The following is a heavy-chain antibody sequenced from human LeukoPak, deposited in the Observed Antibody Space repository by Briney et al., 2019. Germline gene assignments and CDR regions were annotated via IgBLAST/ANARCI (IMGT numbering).Heavy chain of an antibody. D-gene: IGHD1-1*01. J-gene: IGHJ4*02. CDR3: TRDRGAYNLYDY. CDR2: IRSKAYGETA. V-gene: IGHV3-49*03. Sequence: GGSLRLSCSASGFTFGDYAMSWIRQAPGKELEWVGFIRSKAYGETADYAASVKGRFTISRDDSKAIAYLQMNSLKTEDTAVYHCTRDRGAYNLYDYWGQGTLVTVSS. CDR1: GFTFGDYA.